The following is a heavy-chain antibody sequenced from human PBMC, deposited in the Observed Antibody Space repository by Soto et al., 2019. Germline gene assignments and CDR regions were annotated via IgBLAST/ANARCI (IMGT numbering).Heavy chain of an antibody. CDR3: ARGVKYGAYSRWFDP. V-gene: IGHV1-8*01. Sequence: QVQLVQSGAEMRKPGASVKVSCKASGYTFTSYDINWVRQATAQGLEYLGWMSPNSGNTGYVQKFQGRVTMTWDTSITTAYMELSSLRSEDTAVYFCARGVKYGAYSRWFDPWGQGTLVTVSS. D-gene: IGHD4-17*01. CDR1: GYTFTSYD. J-gene: IGHJ5*02. CDR2: MSPNSGNT.